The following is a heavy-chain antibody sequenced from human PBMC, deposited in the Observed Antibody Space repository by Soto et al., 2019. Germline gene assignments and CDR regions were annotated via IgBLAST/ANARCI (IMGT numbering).Heavy chain of an antibody. Sequence: QVQLVEAGGGVVQPGRSLRLSCAASGFTFSSYGMHWVRQAPGKGLEWVAVISYDGSNKYYADSVKGRFTISRDNSKNTLYLQMNSLRDEDTAVYYCAKDQKHIVVVTALSYFDYWGQGTLVTVSS. CDR3: AKDQKHIVVVTALSYFDY. J-gene: IGHJ4*02. V-gene: IGHV3-30*18. CDR2: ISYDGSNK. CDR1: GFTFSSYG. D-gene: IGHD2-21*02.